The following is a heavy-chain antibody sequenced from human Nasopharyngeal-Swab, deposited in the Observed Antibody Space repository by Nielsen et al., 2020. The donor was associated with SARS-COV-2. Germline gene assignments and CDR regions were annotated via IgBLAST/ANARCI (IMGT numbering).Heavy chain of an antibody. V-gene: IGHV4-39*01. Sequence: WIRQPPGKGLQWIGSVYYTGSTYCNPSLKSRVTISVDTSQNQFSLKMRTATAADTAVYYCARSPHYYYYMDVWGTGTTVTVSS. CDR3: ARSPHYYYYMDV. CDR2: VYYTGST. J-gene: IGHJ6*03.